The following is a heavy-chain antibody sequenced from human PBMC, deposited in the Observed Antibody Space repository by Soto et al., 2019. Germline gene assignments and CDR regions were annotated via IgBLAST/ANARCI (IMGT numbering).Heavy chain of an antibody. CDR1: GFPFNNYW. CDR3: ARESTTFYYDSGGYYSSENFDF. V-gene: IGHV3-7*01. J-gene: IGHJ4*02. Sequence: GGSLRLSCAASGFPFNNYWMSWVRQAPGKGLAWVANINPDGSQKYYADSVRGRFTISRDNAKQSMSLQMNGLRDEDTALYYCARESTTFYYDSGGYYSSENFDFWGQGTPVTVSS. D-gene: IGHD3-22*01. CDR2: INPDGSQK.